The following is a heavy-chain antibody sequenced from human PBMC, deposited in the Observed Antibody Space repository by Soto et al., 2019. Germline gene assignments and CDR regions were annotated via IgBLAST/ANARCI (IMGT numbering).Heavy chain of an antibody. D-gene: IGHD1-20*01. CDR1: GGSISSGGYS. V-gene: IGHV4-30-2*01. CDR2: IYHSGST. J-gene: IGHJ4*02. Sequence: SETLSLTCAVSGGSISSGGYSWSWIRQPPGKGLEWIGYIYHSGSTYYNPSLKSRVTISVDRSKNQFSLKLSSVTAADTAVYYCARELTGRFDYWGQGTLVTVSS. CDR3: ARELTGRFDY.